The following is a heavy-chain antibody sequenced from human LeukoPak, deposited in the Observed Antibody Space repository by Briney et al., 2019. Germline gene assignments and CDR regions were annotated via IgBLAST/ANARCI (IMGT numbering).Heavy chain of an antibody. D-gene: IGHD5-24*01. Sequence: GGSLRLSCAASGFTVSSDYMSWVRQAPGKGLEWVSVIYSVGSTYYADSVKGRFTISRDNSKNTLYLQMNSLRAEDTAVYYCTREVEMATIVYYFDYWGQGTLVTVSS. CDR1: GFTVSSDY. CDR2: IYSVGST. CDR3: TREVEMATIVYYFDY. J-gene: IGHJ4*02. V-gene: IGHV3-53*01.